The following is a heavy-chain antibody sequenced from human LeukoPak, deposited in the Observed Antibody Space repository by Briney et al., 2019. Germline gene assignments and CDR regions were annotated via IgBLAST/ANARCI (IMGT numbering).Heavy chain of an antibody. CDR2: TYYRSKWNN. D-gene: IGHD1-26*01. CDR1: GDSFSTNSAT. CDR3: ARLVGASWFDS. J-gene: IGHJ5*01. Sequence: SQTLSLTCAISGDSFSTNSATWTWLRQSPSRGLEWLGRTYYRSKWNNDYAVSMKSRTTINPDTSKNQFSLQLNSVTPEDTAVYYCARLVGASWFDSWGQGTLVTVSS. V-gene: IGHV6-1*01.